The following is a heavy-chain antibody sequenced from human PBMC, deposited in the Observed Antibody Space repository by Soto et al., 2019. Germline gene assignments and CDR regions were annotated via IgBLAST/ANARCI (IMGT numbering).Heavy chain of an antibody. CDR2: IYHSGST. Sequence: TSETLSLTCAVSGGSISSGGYSWSWIRQPPGKGLEWIGYIYHSGSTYYNPSLKSRVTISVDRSKNQFSLKLSSVTAADTAVYYCARTSSIAARPDWFDPWGQGTLVTVS. CDR1: GGSISSGGYS. J-gene: IGHJ5*02. D-gene: IGHD6-6*01. CDR3: ARTSSIAARPDWFDP. V-gene: IGHV4-30-2*01.